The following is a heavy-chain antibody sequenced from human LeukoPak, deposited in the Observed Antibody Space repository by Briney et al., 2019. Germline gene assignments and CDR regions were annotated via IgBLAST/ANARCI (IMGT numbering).Heavy chain of an antibody. V-gene: IGHV4-34*01. J-gene: IGHJ4*02. D-gene: IGHD3-22*01. CDR3: ARGLGDSSGYYLGIDY. CDR2: INHSGST. Sequence: SETLSLTCTVSGGSISSYYWSWIRQPPGKGLEWIGEINHSGSTNYNPSLKSRVTISVDTSKNQFSLKLSSVTAADTAVYYCARGLGDSSGYYLGIDYWGQGTLVTVSS. CDR1: GGSISSYY.